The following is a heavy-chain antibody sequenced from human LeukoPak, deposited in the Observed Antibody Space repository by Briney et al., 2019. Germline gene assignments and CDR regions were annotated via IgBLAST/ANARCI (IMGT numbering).Heavy chain of an antibody. D-gene: IGHD3-10*01. CDR3: GRNLGAGSDH. CDR2: THYRGDI. Sequence: SETLSLTCSVSGASVSSDYWNWIRQSPGRGLEWIGYTHYRGDINYNPSLKSRLTMSVDASSNQVSLKLSSVTAADAAVYYCGRNLGAGSDHWGQGTLVTVSS. CDR1: GASVSSDY. V-gene: IGHV4-59*02. J-gene: IGHJ4*02.